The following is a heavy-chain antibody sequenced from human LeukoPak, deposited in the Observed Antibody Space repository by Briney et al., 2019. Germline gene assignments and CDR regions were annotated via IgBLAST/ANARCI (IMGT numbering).Heavy chain of an antibody. V-gene: IGHV4-59*12. CDR3: ARDPRYSSSEVDY. J-gene: IGHJ4*02. CDR1: GGSISSYY. Sequence: SETLSLTCTVSGGSISSYYWSWIRQPPGKGLEWIGYIYYSGSTNYNPSLKSRVTISVDTSKNQFSLKLSSVTAADTAVYYCARDPRYSSSEVDYWGQGTLVTVSS. D-gene: IGHD6-13*01. CDR2: IYYSGST.